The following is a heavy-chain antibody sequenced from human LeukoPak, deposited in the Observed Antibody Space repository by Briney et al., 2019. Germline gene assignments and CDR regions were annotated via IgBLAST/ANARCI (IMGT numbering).Heavy chain of an antibody. CDR3: ARNYGSGSYGDY. CDR2: ISSSSSYI. Sequence: GGSLRLSCAASGFTFSSYSMNWVRQAPGKGLEWASSISSSSSYIYYADSVKGRFTISRDNAKNSLYLQMNSLRAEDTAVYYCARNYGSGSYGDYWGQGTLVTVSS. V-gene: IGHV3-21*01. J-gene: IGHJ4*02. D-gene: IGHD3-10*01. CDR1: GFTFSSYS.